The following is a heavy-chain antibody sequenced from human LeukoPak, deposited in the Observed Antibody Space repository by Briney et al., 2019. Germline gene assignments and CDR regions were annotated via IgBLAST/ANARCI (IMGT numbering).Heavy chain of an antibody. V-gene: IGHV1-8*03. CDR2: MNPNSGNT. Sequence: ASVKVSCKASGYTFTSYDINWVRQATGQGLEWMGWMNPNSGNTGYAQKFQGRVTITRNNSISTAYMELSSLRSEDTAVYYCARGMRYYYDSDSADCWGQGTLVSVSS. CDR1: GYTFTSYD. D-gene: IGHD3-22*01. CDR3: ARGMRYYYDSDSADC. J-gene: IGHJ4*02.